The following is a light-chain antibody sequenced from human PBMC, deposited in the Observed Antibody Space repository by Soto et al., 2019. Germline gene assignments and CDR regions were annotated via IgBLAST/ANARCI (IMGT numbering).Light chain of an antibody. J-gene: IGKJ1*01. CDR1: QSISSW. CDR3: QQYNSYWT. Sequence: DIQMTQSPSTLSASVGDRVTITCRASQSISSWLAWYQQKPGKAPKLLIYKASSLESGVPSRFGGSGSGREFTLTISSLQPDEFATYYCQQYNSYWTFGQGTKVEIK. V-gene: IGKV1-5*03. CDR2: KAS.